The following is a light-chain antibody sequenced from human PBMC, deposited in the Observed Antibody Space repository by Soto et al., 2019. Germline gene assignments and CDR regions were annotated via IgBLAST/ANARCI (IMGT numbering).Light chain of an antibody. CDR1: NSNIGSDI. CDR2: TTN. Sequence: QSVLTQPPSSSGTPGQRATISCCGSNSNIGSDIVNCYQLLPEAAPEVLINTTNQRPSGVPERFSGSKSGTSASLAISGLQSEDEANSSCATWDGGLSGTFVYGTGTKVTVL. J-gene: IGLJ1*01. V-gene: IGLV1-44*01. CDR3: ATWDGGLSGTFV.